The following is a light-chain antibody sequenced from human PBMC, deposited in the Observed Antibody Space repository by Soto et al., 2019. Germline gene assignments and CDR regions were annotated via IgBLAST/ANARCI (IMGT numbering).Light chain of an antibody. CDR3: QQRSNWPPMYT. CDR1: QSVSNY. V-gene: IGKV3-11*01. CDR2: DAS. Sequence: EIVLTQSPVTLSLSPGERATLSCRASQSVSNYLAWYQQKPGQAPRLLIYDASDRATGIPARFSGSGSGTDYTLTISSLEPEDFAVYYCQQRSNWPPMYTFGQGTKLEIK. J-gene: IGKJ2*01.